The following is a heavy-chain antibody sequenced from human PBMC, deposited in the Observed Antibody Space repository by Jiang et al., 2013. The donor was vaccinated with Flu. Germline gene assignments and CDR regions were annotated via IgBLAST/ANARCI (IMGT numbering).Heavy chain of an antibody. J-gene: IGHJ4*02. Sequence: QLLESGGSLVQPGGSLRLSCAASGFIFGSYALSWVRQAPGKGLEWVSAISGSRSSTFYADSVKGRFTISRDNSKNTLYLQMNSLRAEDTAVYYCAKDSGIAPTGSHFFDYWGQGTLVTVSS. D-gene: IGHD2-15*01. V-gene: IGHV3-23*01. CDR2: ISGSRSST. CDR1: GFIFGSYA. CDR3: AKDSGIAPTGSHFFDY.